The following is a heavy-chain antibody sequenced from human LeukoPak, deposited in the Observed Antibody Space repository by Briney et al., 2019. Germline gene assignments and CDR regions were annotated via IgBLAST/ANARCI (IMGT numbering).Heavy chain of an antibody. D-gene: IGHD3-3*01. V-gene: IGHV1-69*01. CDR3: ARDRVNVLSGSYYYYYGMDV. CDR2: IIPIFGTA. Sequence: GASVKVSCKASGGTFGSYAISWVRQAPGQGLEWMGGIIPIFGTANYAQKFQGRVTITADESTSTAYMELSSLRSEDTAVYYCARDRVNVLSGSYYYYYGMDVWGQGTTVTVSS. J-gene: IGHJ6*02. CDR1: GGTFGSYA.